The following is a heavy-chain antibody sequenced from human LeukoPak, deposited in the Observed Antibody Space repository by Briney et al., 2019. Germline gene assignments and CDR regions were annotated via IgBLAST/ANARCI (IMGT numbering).Heavy chain of an antibody. CDR3: ASMYYYDSTPDY. CDR2: ISYDGSNK. Sequence: PGGSLRLSCAASGFTFSSYGMHWVRQAPGKGLEWVAVISYDGSNKYYADSVKGRFTISRDNAKNSLYLQMNSLRAEDTAVYYCASMYYYDSTPDYWGQGTLVTVSS. J-gene: IGHJ4*02. CDR1: GFTFSSYG. V-gene: IGHV3-30*03. D-gene: IGHD3-22*01.